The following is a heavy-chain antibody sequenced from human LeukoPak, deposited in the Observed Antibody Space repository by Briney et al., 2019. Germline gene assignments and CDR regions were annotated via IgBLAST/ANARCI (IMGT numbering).Heavy chain of an antibody. CDR3: ATRYCSSTSCPSVGAFDI. CDR1: GYTFTDYY. V-gene: IGHV1-69-2*01. D-gene: IGHD2-2*01. J-gene: IGHJ3*02. CDR2: VDPEDGET. Sequence: GATVKISCKASGYTFTDYYMQWVQQAPGKGLEWMGRVDPEDGETIYAEKFQGRVTITADTSTDTAYMELSSLRSEDTAVYYCATRYCSSTSCPSVGAFDIWGQGTMVTVSS.